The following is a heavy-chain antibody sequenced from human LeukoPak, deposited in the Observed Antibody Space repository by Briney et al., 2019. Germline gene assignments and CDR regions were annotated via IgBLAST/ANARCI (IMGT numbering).Heavy chain of an antibody. D-gene: IGHD3-3*01. Sequence: SVKVSCKASGGTFSSYAISWVRQAPGQGLEWMGGIIPIFGTANYAQKFQGRVTITADESTDTAYMELSSLRSEDTAVYYCATVFGNGEYYDFWSGYLYWGQGTLVTVSS. V-gene: IGHV1-69*13. J-gene: IGHJ4*02. CDR3: ATVFGNGEYYDFWSGYLY. CDR2: IIPIFGTA. CDR1: GGTFSSYA.